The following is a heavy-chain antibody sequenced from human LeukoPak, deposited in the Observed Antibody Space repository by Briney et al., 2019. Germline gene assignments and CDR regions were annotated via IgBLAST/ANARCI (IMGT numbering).Heavy chain of an antibody. CDR1: GFSIRTFW. CDR3: ARDYNYCSSDRCYDAFDI. J-gene: IGHJ3*02. V-gene: IGHV3-7*01. D-gene: IGHD2-2*01. CDR2: IRGEESRL. Sequence: GGSLRLSCVASGFSIRTFWMTWVRQAPGKVWEGGANIRGEESRLYYVDSVKGRFTISRDKAKNSLYLQMSDLRAEDTSVYYCARDYNYCSSDRCYDAFDIWGQGTMVTVSS.